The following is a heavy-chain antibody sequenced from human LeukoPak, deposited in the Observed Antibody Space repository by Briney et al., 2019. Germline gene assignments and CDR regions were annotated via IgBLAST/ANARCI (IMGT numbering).Heavy chain of an antibody. Sequence: GGSLRLSCAASGFTFSSYAMHWVRQAPGKGLEWVAVISYDGSNKYYADSVKGRFAISRDNSKNTLYLQMNSLRAEDTAVYYCARDNYGMDVWGQGTTVTVSS. V-gene: IGHV3-30*09. J-gene: IGHJ6*02. CDR1: GFTFSSYA. CDR2: ISYDGSNK. CDR3: ARDNYGMDV.